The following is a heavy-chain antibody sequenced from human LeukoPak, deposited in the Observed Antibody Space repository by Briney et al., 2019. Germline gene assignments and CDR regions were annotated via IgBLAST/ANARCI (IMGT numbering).Heavy chain of an antibody. Sequence: SETLSLTCTVSGGSISSYYWSWIRQPPGKGLEWIGYIYYSGSTSYNPSLKSRVTISVDTSKNQFSLKLSSVTAADTAVYYCARKNRLPNDAFDIWGQGTMVTVSS. CDR1: GGSISSYY. V-gene: IGHV4-59*01. CDR3: ARKNRLPNDAFDI. J-gene: IGHJ3*02. D-gene: IGHD4-11*01. CDR2: IYYSGST.